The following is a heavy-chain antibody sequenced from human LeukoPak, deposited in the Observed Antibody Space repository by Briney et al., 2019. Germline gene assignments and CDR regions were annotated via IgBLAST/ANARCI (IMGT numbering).Heavy chain of an antibody. CDR2: IIPIVNMV. CDR1: GDAFSTYV. D-gene: IGHD5-12*01. J-gene: IGHJ4*02. CDR3: ARRIGERFSAHEYFDS. V-gene: IGHV1-69*04. Sequence: GASVTVSCKASGDAFSTYVFTWVRQAPGQGLEWMGRIIPIVNMVDYAEEFQGRVSITADKSTSTAYMEVSGLRSEDTAVYYCARRIGERFSAHEYFDSWGQGTQVTVSS.